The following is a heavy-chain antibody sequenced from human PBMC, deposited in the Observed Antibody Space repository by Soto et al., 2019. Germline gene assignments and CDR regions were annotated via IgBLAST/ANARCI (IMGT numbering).Heavy chain of an antibody. Sequence: QVQLQESGPGLVKPSQTLSLPCTVSAGSIRRGDYYWTWIRQPPGKVLGWIGYIDHSGSAYYNPSLKSRATISIDTSNNQFSLKMTSVTAADPALYYCAGELGTFYFDHWGQGTLVTVSS. CDR1: AGSIRRGDYY. V-gene: IGHV4-30-4*01. D-gene: IGHD7-27*01. CDR2: IDHSGSA. J-gene: IGHJ4*02. CDR3: AGELGTFYFDH.